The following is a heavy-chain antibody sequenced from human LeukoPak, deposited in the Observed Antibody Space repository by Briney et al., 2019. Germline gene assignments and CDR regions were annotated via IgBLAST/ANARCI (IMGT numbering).Heavy chain of an antibody. CDR2: IKQDGSET. CDR1: GFTFSTHT. J-gene: IGHJ4*02. CDR3: ARVDGSSSCPDY. D-gene: IGHD6-13*01. V-gene: IGHV3-7*01. Sequence: PGGSLRLSCAASGFTFSTHTMTWVRQAPGKGLEWVANIKQDGSETYYVDSVKGRFTISRDNAKNLLYLEMNSLRAEDTALYYCARVDGSSSCPDYWGQGTLVTVSS.